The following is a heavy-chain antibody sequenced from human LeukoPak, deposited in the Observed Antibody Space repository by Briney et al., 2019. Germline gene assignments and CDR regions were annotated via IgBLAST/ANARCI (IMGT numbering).Heavy chain of an antibody. J-gene: IGHJ4*01. Sequence: GSLRLSCAASGFTFSSYAMHWVRHALGKGLEWVAVISYDGSNKYYADSVKGRFTISRDNSKNTLYLQMNSLRAEDTALYYCATYGSGSGTFFDSWGQGTLVTVSS. CDR3: ATYGSGSGTFFDS. CDR1: GFTFSSYA. CDR2: ISYDGSNK. V-gene: IGHV3-30-3*01. D-gene: IGHD3-10*01.